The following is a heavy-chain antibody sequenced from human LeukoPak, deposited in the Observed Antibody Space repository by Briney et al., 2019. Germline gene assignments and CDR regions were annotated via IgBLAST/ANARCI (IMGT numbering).Heavy chain of an antibody. D-gene: IGHD3-3*01. CDR3: AKDSDFWSGYPPDY. CDR1: GFTFKNYA. Sequence: PGGSLRLSCAASGFTFKNYAMSWVRQAPGKGLEWVSAISGSGGNSNYADSVRGRFTISRDNPKNTLFLQMNSLRVEDTAVYYCAKDSDFWSGYPPDYWGQGTLVTVSS. J-gene: IGHJ4*02. CDR2: ISGSGGNS. V-gene: IGHV3-23*01.